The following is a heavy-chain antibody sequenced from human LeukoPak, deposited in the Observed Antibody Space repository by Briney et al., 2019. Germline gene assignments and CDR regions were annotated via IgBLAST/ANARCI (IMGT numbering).Heavy chain of an antibody. D-gene: IGHD2-2*01. CDR2: ISSSSSYI. J-gene: IGHJ6*04. CDR3: AREHAPPPQEDV. Sequence: ETLSLTCTVSGGSISSSSYYWGWIRQPPGKGLEWVSSISSSSSYIYYADSVKGRFTISRDNAKNSLYLQMNSLRAEDTAVYYCAREHAPPPQEDVWGKGTTVTVSS. CDR1: GGSISSSS. V-gene: IGHV3-21*01.